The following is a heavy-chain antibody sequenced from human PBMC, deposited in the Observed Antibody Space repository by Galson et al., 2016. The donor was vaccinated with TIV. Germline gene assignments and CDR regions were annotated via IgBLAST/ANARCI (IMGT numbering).Heavy chain of an antibody. V-gene: IGHV4-38-2*02. Sequence: ETLSLTSTVSGFSIASGYFWGWIRQPPGKGLEWLGNMHQSGSSYYNPSLKSRLTISVDTSKNQFSLTLRSVTAADSAVYYCAGDCTSSTCRIYYYGMDVWGQGTTVTVSS. CDR1: GFSIASGYF. D-gene: IGHD2-15*01. CDR3: AGDCTSSTCRIYYYGMDV. J-gene: IGHJ6*02. CDR2: MHQSGSS.